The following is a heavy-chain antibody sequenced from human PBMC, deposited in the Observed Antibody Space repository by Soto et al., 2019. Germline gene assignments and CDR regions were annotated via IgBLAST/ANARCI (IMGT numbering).Heavy chain of an antibody. J-gene: IGHJ4*02. CDR3: AREGRGSSSSVLVY. D-gene: IGHD6-6*01. CDR2: IDSSGRTR. Sequence: QVQLVESGGGLVQPGGSLRLSCAASGFRFSDYDMCWIRQAPGKGLEWISSIDSSGRTRFYADSVKGRFTISRDNAKNSLCLQMNSLRAEDMAVYYCAREGRGSSSSVLVYWGQGTLVTVSS. CDR1: GFRFSDYD. V-gene: IGHV3-11*01.